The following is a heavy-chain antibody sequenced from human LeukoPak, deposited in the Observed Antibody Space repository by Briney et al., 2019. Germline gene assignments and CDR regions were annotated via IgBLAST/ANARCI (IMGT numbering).Heavy chain of an antibody. CDR1: GYTFTNYG. J-gene: IGHJ4*02. CDR3: ARDRPDNYYGSGTLDY. Sequence: ASVKVSCKASGYTFTNYGITWVRQAPGQGLEWMGRINTNTGNPTYAQGFTGRFVFSLDTSVSTAYLQISSLKAEDTAVYYCARDRPDNYYGSGTLDYWGQGTLVTVSS. V-gene: IGHV7-4-1*02. CDR2: INTNTGNP. D-gene: IGHD3-10*01.